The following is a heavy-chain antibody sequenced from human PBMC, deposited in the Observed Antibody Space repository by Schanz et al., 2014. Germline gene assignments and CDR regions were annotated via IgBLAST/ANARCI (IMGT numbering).Heavy chain of an antibody. V-gene: IGHV1-69*02. D-gene: IGHD4-17*01. Sequence: QVQLVQSGAEVKKPGSSVKVSCKLSGGTFSSYTINWVRQAPGQGLEWMGRIIPILGIANYAQKFQGRVTITADKSTTTAYMELNSLNSDDTAVYYCATLDYADSVSWGQGTLVTVSS. J-gene: IGHJ5*02. CDR1: GGTFSSYT. CDR2: IIPILGIA. CDR3: ATLDYADSVS.